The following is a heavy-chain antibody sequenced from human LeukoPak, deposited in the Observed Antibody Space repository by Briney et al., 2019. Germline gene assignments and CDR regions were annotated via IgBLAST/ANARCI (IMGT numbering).Heavy chain of an antibody. J-gene: IGHJ4*02. Sequence: ASVKVSSKASGYTFTSDDINSVRQTTGQGVERIGWMNPNSGNTGYAQKFQGRFTMTRNTSISTAYMELSSLRSEDTAMYYCAGIYCSGGSCYHPDYWGQGTLVTVSS. CDR2: MNPNSGNT. V-gene: IGHV1-8*01. CDR3: AGIYCSGGSCYHPDY. CDR1: GYTFTSDD. D-gene: IGHD2-15*01.